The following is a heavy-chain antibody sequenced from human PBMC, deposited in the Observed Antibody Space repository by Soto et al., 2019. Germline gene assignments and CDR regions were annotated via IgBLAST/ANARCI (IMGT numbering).Heavy chain of an antibody. V-gene: IGHV3-9*01. J-gene: IGHJ4*02. CDR1: GFTFDENA. Sequence: EVQLVESGGGLVQPGRSLRLSCAASGFTFDENAMHWVRQAPGKGLEWVSGISWSSANTGYADSVKGRFTISRDNAKNSLYLQMNSLRAEDTALYYCAKAPRYNSRWPYFDYWGQGTLVTVSS. D-gene: IGHD6-19*01. CDR2: ISWSSANT. CDR3: AKAPRYNSRWPYFDY.